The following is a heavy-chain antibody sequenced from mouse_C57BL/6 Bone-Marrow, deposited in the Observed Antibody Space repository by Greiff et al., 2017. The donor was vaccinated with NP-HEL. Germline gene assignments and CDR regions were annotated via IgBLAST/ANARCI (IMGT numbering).Heavy chain of an antibody. J-gene: IGHJ3*01. CDR2: ISGGGGNT. CDR3: ARHHAWFAY. CDR1: GFTFSSYT. Sequence: EVMLVESGGGLVKPGGSLKLSCAASGFTFSSYTMSWVRQTPEKRLEWVATISGGGGNTYYPDSVKGRFTISRDNAKNTLYLQMSSLRSEDTALYYCARHHAWFAYWGQGTLVTVSA. V-gene: IGHV5-9*01.